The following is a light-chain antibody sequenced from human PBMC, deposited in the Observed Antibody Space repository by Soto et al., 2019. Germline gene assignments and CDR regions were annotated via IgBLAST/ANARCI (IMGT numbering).Light chain of an antibody. CDR1: SSNIGAGYD. V-gene: IGLV1-40*01. J-gene: IGLJ2*01. Sequence: QSVLTQPPSVSGAPGQRVTISCTGSSSNIGAGYDVHWYQQLPGTAPKLLIYGNSNRTSGVPDRFSGSKSGTSASRAITGLQAEDEADYYCQSYDSSLRGVFGGGTKLTVL. CDR3: QSYDSSLRGV. CDR2: GNS.